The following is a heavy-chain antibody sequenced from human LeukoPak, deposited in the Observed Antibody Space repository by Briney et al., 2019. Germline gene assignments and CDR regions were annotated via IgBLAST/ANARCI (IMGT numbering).Heavy chain of an antibody. V-gene: IGHV3-30*03. CDR1: GFTFSSYG. CDR2: ISYDGSNK. J-gene: IGHJ3*02. CDR3: ARDADYGDYHDAFDI. D-gene: IGHD4-17*01. Sequence: GGSLRLSCAASGFTFSSYGMHWVRQAPGKGLEWVAVISYDGSNKYYADSVKGRFTISRDNSKNTLYLQMNSLRAEDTAVYYCARDADYGDYHDAFDIWGQGTMVTVSS.